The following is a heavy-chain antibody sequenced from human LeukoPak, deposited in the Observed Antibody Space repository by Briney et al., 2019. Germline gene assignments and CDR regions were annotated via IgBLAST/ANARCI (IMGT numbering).Heavy chain of an antibody. D-gene: IGHD3-22*01. CDR2: INHSGST. J-gene: IGHJ4*02. Sequence: SETLSLTCAVYGGSFSGYYWSWIRQPPGKGLEWIGEINHSGSTNYNPSLKSRVTISADTSKKQFSLKLSSVTAADTAVYYCARGDSSGPYYYFDYWGQGTLVTVSS. V-gene: IGHV4-34*01. CDR1: GGSFSGYY. CDR3: ARGDSSGPYYYFDY.